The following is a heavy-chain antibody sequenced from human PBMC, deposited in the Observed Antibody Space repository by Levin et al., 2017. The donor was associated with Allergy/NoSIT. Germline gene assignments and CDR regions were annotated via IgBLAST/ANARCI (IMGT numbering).Heavy chain of an antibody. D-gene: IGHD3-22*01. Sequence: GESLKISCTASGFTFSSCSMNWVRQAPGKGLEWVSYISSSSSTIYYADSVKGRFTISRDNAKNSLHLQMSSLRAEDTAVYYCARDQSDTSGYYYSDWGQGTLVTVS. CDR3: ARDQSDTSGYYYSD. J-gene: IGHJ4*02. CDR2: ISSSSSTI. V-gene: IGHV3-48*01. CDR1: GFTFSSCS.